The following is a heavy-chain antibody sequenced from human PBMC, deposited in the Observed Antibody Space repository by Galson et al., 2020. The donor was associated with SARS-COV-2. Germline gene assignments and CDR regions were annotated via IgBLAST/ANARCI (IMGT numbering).Heavy chain of an antibody. Sequence: SETLSLTCTVSGGSISSSSYYWGWIRQPPGKGLEWIGSIYYSGSTYYNPSLKSRVTISVDTSKNQFSLKLSSVTAADTAVYYCVKVGTEEMATITVDYWGQGTLVTVSS. CDR2: IYYSGST. V-gene: IGHV4-39*01. CDR1: GGSISSSSYY. D-gene: IGHD5-12*01. J-gene: IGHJ4*02. CDR3: VKVGTEEMATITVDY.